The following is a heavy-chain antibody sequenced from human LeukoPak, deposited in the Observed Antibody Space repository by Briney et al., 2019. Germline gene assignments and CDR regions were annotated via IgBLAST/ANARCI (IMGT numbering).Heavy chain of an antibody. CDR1: GFTFSSYA. CDR3: AKGNWGERLDWYFDL. D-gene: IGHD1-26*01. Sequence: GRSLRLSCAASGFTFSSYAMSWVRHAPGKGLEWASAISGSGGSTYYADSVKGRFTIYRDNSKTTMYLKMNSLRDEDTAVYYCAKGNWGERLDWYFDLWGRGNVVTVSS. J-gene: IGHJ2*01. V-gene: IGHV3-23*01. CDR2: ISGSGGST.